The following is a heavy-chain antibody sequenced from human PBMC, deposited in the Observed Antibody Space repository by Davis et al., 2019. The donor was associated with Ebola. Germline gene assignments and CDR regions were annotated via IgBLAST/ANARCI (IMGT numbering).Heavy chain of an antibody. CDR3: AKDRGYDSSGSLDY. CDR1: GFAFSRHD. J-gene: IGHJ4*02. Sequence: GESLKISCAASGFAFSRHDMHWVRQAPGKGLEWVAVISKDGKNKNSADSVKGRFAIARDNLKSALYLQMNRLRAEDTAVYFCAKDRGYDSSGSLDYWGQGTLVTVSS. V-gene: IGHV3-30*18. D-gene: IGHD3-22*01. CDR2: ISKDGKNK.